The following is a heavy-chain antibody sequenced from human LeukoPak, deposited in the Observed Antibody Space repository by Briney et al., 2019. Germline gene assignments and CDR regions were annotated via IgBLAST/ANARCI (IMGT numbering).Heavy chain of an antibody. V-gene: IGHV3-15*01. D-gene: IGHD5-18*01. CDR2: IKSKTDGGTT. Sequence: GGSLRLSCEASGFTFSNAWMSWVRQAPGKGLEWVGRIKSKTDGGTTDYAAPVKGRFTISRDDSKNTLYLQMNSLKTEDTAVYYCTTDLVYSYGNDAFDIWGQGTMVTVSS. CDR3: TTDLVYSYGNDAFDI. CDR1: GFTFSNAW. J-gene: IGHJ3*02.